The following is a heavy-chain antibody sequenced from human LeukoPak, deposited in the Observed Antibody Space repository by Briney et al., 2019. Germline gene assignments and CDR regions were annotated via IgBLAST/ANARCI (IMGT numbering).Heavy chain of an antibody. D-gene: IGHD6-19*01. CDR2: IWYDGSNK. J-gene: IGHJ4*02. Sequence: GGSLGLSCAVAGINFNPYTMNWVRQAPGKGLEWVAVIWYDGSNKYHADSVKGRFTISRDNSKNTLYLQMNSLRAEDTAVYYCARVYSSGWEFDYWGQGTLVTVSS. CDR1: GINFNPYT. CDR3: ARVYSSGWEFDY. V-gene: IGHV3-33*08.